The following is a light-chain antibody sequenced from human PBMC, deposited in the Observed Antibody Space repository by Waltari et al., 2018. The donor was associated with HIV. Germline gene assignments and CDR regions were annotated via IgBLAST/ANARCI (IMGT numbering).Light chain of an antibody. CDR2: GAS. CDR3: QQYGSSPQYT. CDR1: QSVSSNY. J-gene: IGKJ2*01. V-gene: IGKV3-20*01. Sequence: EIVLTQPPGTLSLSPGERATLSCTASQSVSSNYLAWYQQKPGQAPRLLIYGASRRATSIPDRFSGSGSGTDFTLIISRLEPEDFAVYYCQQYGSSPQYTFGQGTKLEI.